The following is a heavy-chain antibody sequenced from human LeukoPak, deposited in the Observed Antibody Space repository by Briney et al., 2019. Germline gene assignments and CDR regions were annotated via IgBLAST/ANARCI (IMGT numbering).Heavy chain of an antibody. J-gene: IGHJ4*02. CDR2: ISGSGGST. CDR1: GFTFSSYA. V-gene: IGHV3-23*01. D-gene: IGHD5-18*01. Sequence: GGSLRLSCAASGFTFSSYAMSWVRQAPGKGLELVSAISGSGGSTYYADSVKGRFTISRDNSKNTLYLQMNSLRAEDTAVYYCAKKQGYSYQYYFDYWGQGTLVTVSS. CDR3: AKKQGYSYQYYFDY.